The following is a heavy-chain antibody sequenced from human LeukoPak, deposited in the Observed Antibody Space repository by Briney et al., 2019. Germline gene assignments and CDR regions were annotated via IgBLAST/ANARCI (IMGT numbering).Heavy chain of an antibody. V-gene: IGHV1-8*03. CDR1: GYTFTSYD. J-gene: IGHJ4*02. D-gene: IGHD2-2*01. CDR3: ARALPRGYYFDY. CDR2: MNPNSGNT. Sequence: ASVKVSCKASGYTFTSYDINWVRQATGQGLEWMGWMNPNSGNTGYAQKFQGRVTSTRNTSISTAYMELSSLRSEDTAVYYCARALPRGYYFDYWGQGTLVTVSS.